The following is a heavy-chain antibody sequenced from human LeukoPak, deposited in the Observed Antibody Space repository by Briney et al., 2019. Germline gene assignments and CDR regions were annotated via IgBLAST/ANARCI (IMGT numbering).Heavy chain of an antibody. CDR1: GFTFSSYS. CDR3: ARSFDNYYYYYYMDV. V-gene: IGHV3-21*01. D-gene: IGHD1-14*01. CDR2: ISSSSSYI. J-gene: IGHJ6*03. Sequence: GGSLRLSCAASGFTFSSYSMNWVRQAPGKGLEWVSSISSSSSYIYYADSVKGRFTISRDNAKNSLYLQMNSLRAEDTAVYYCARSFDNYYYYYYMDVWGKGTTVTISS.